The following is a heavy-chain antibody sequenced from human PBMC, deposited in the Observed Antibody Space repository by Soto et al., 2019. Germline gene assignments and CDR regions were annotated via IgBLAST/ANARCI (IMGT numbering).Heavy chain of an antibody. V-gene: IGHV3-21*01. CDR1: GFTFSSYS. J-gene: IGHJ6*03. CDR2: ISSSSYI. Sequence: GESLKISCAASGFTFSSYSMNWVRQAPGKGLEWVSSISSSSYIYYADSVKGRFTISRDNAKNSLYLQMNSLRAEDTAVYYCARALRATGFGIVVVPAVGPGSYYYMDVWGKGTTVTVSS. D-gene: IGHD2-2*01. CDR3: ARALRATGFGIVVVPAVGPGSYYYMDV.